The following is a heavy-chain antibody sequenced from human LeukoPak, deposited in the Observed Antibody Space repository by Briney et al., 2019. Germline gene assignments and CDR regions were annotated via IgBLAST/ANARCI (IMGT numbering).Heavy chain of an antibody. CDR3: ATYTVMDAFDI. D-gene: IGHD4-11*01. V-gene: IGHV4-31*03. Sequence: PSETLSLTCTVSGGSVRSSSYFWAWIRQHPGKGLEWIGYIYYSGSTYYNPSLKSRVTISVDTSKNQFSLKLSSVTAADTAVYYCATYTVMDAFDIWGQGTMVTVSS. J-gene: IGHJ3*02. CDR2: IYYSGST. CDR1: GGSVRSSSYF.